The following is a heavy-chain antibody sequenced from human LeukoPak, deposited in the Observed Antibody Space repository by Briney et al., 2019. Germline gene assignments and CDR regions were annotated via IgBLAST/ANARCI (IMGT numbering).Heavy chain of an antibody. J-gene: IGHJ4*02. D-gene: IGHD4-11*01. CDR3: ARQNSNYFDY. CDR2: MYPGDSDP. V-gene: IGHV5-51*01. CDR1: GYTFISYW. Sequence: PGEXLKISCKGSGYTFISYWIGWVRQMPGKGLERMAIMYPGDSDPRYSPSFQGQVTISADKSISTAYLQWSSLKASDTAMYYCARQNSNYFDYWGQGTLVTVSS.